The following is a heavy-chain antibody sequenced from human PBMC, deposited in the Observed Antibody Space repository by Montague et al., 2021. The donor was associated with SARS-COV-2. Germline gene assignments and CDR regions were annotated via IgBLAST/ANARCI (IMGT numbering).Heavy chain of an antibody. Sequence: SLRLSCAASGFTFSSHAMHWVRQAPGKRLEWVAVISYDGSNKYYADSVKGRFTISRDNSKNTLYLQMNSLRAEDSAVYYCARDREITMVRGAPLYGMDVWGQGTTVTVSS. J-gene: IGHJ6*02. V-gene: IGHV3-30-3*01. D-gene: IGHD3-10*01. CDR2: ISYDGSNK. CDR3: ARDREITMVRGAPLYGMDV. CDR1: GFTFSSHA.